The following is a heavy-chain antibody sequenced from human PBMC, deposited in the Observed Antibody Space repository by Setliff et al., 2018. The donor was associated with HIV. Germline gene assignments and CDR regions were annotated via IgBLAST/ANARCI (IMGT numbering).Heavy chain of an antibody. CDR1: GASISSGNYH. Sequence: SETLSLTCTVSGASISSGNYHWSWIRQPAGKGLEWIGRLYSSGSTNFNPSLTSRVSISVDTSKNQFSLRLTSVTAADTAVYYCARAGFGELFPEVFDYWGQGALVTVSS. D-gene: IGHD3-10*01. CDR2: LYSSGST. V-gene: IGHV4-61*02. J-gene: IGHJ4*02. CDR3: ARAGFGELFPEVFDY.